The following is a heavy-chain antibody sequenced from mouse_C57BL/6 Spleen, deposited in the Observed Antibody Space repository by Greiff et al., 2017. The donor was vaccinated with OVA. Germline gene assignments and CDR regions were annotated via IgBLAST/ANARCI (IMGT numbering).Heavy chain of an antibody. V-gene: IGHV1-22*01. CDR1: GYTFTDYN. CDR3: ARYGYDGYYYAMDY. J-gene: IGHJ4*01. CDR2: INPNNGGT. Sequence: VHVKQSGPELVKPGASVKMSCKASGYTFTDYNMHWVKQSHGKSLEWIGYINPNNGGTSYNQKFKGKATLTVNKSSSTAYMELRSLTSEDSAVYYCARYGYDGYYYAMDYWGQGTSVTVSS. D-gene: IGHD2-2*01.